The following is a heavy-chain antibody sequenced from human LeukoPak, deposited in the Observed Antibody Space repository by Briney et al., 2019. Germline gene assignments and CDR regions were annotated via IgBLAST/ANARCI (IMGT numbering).Heavy chain of an antibody. CDR1: GYTFTSNW. V-gene: IGHV5-51*01. Sequence: GESLKISCKGSGYTFTSNWIGWVRQMPGKGLEWMGIIYPGDSETRYSPSFKGQVTISADRFINTAYLRWGSLKASDTALYYCARVGDIVVVPAAEYYFDYWGQGTLVTVSS. D-gene: IGHD2-2*01. CDR3: ARVGDIVVVPAAEYYFDY. CDR2: IYPGDSET. J-gene: IGHJ4*02.